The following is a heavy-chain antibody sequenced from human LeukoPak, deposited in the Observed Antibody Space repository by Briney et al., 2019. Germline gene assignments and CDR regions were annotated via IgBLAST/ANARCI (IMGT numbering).Heavy chain of an antibody. V-gene: IGHV3-7*01. J-gene: IGHJ3*01. CDR1: GFTFTASW. CDR2: INQNGSEK. CDR3: AREMGSSSYVLDV. Sequence: GSLRLSCVASGFTFTASWMSWVRQAPGKGLEWVANINQNGSEKYSVDSVKGRFIISRDDAKNSLYLQVNSLRAEDTGVYYCAREMGSSSYVLDVWGQGTMVTVSS. D-gene: IGHD2-2*01.